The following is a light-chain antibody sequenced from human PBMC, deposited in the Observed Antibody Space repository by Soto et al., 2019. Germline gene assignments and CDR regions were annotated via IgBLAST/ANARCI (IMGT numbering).Light chain of an antibody. CDR1: QSINTY. CDR2: GAS. V-gene: IGKV1-39*01. Sequence: IQMTQSPSSLSASVGDRVTITCRASQSINTYLNWYQQKPGKAPKLLIYGASTLQSGVPPRFSGSGSGTDFTLTISSLQPEDLATYYCQQSYSTPSITFGQGTRLEIK. CDR3: QQSYSTPSIT. J-gene: IGKJ5*01.